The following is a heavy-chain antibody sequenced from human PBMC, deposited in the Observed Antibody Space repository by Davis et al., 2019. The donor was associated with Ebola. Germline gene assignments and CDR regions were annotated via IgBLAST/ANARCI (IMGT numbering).Heavy chain of an antibody. Sequence: GGSLRLSCAASGFTFTNAWMTWVRQAPGKGLEWVGRIKNKADGGTTDYAAPVKGRFTISRDNSKNTLYLQMNSLRAEDTAVYYCAKDSEEEDIVVVVAVSFDYWGQGTLVTVSS. CDR1: GFTFTNAW. D-gene: IGHD2-15*01. CDR2: IKNKADGGTT. V-gene: IGHV3-15*01. CDR3: AKDSEEEDIVVVVAVSFDY. J-gene: IGHJ4*02.